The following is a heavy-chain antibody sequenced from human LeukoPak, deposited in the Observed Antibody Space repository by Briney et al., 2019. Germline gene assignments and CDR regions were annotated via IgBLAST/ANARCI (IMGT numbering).Heavy chain of an antibody. V-gene: IGHV4-4*09. CDR1: GGSLRSYY. Sequence: SETLSLTCTVSGGSLRSYYWSWTRQPPGKGLEWIGYISNSGTTNYNASLKSRVTISLDTSKNQFSLNLSSVTAADTAVYYCARRGNTWNDFADWGQGTLVAVSS. J-gene: IGHJ4*02. D-gene: IGHD1-1*01. CDR2: ISNSGTT. CDR3: ARRGNTWNDFAD.